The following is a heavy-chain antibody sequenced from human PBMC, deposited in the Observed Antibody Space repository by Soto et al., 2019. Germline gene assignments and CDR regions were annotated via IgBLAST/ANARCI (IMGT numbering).Heavy chain of an antibody. V-gene: IGHV1-69*01. CDR1: GGTFSSYA. CDR2: IIPIFGTA. Sequence: QVQLVQSGAEVKKPGSSVKVSCKASGGTFSSYAISWVRQAPGQGLEWVGGIIPIFGTANYAQKFKGRGTLSADESTSTAYMELSSMRSEDTAVYYCARSDSSGYYSDFDYWGQGTLVTVSS. CDR3: ARSDSSGYYSDFDY. D-gene: IGHD3-22*01. J-gene: IGHJ4*02.